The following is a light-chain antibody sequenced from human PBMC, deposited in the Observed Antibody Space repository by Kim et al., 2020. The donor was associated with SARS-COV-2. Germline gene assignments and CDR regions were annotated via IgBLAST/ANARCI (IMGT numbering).Light chain of an antibody. V-gene: IGLV1-40*01. Sequence: QSVLTQPPSVSRAPGQRVTISCTGSSSNIGAGYDVHWYQQLPGTAPKLLIYGNSNRPSGVPDRFPGSKSGTSASLAITGLQAEDEADYYCQSYDSSLSGVVFGGGTQLTVL. CDR3: QSYDSSLSGVV. CDR2: GNS. J-gene: IGLJ2*01. CDR1: SSNIGAGYD.